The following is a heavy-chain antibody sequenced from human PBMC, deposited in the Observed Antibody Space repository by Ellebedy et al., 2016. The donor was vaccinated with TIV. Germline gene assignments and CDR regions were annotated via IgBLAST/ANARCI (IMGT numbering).Heavy chain of an antibody. J-gene: IGHJ6*02. Sequence: GESLKISCKSSGYRFDNYWIAWVRQKPGKGLEWIGIINPGDSNTRYSPSFQGHVIMSADKSTTTAYLQWSSLKASDSAMYFCARRRLRFSPSGLDVWGQGTTVSVSS. V-gene: IGHV5-51*01. CDR2: INPGDSNT. CDR1: GYRFDNYW. D-gene: IGHD3-3*01. CDR3: ARRRLRFSPSGLDV.